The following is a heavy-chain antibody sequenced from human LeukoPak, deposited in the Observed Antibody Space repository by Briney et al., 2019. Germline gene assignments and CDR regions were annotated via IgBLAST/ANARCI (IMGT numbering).Heavy chain of an antibody. V-gene: IGHV4-39*01. CDR1: GGSISSSSYY. Sequence: PSETLSLTCTVSGGSISSSSYYWGWIRQPPGKGLEWIGSIYYSGSTYYNPSLKSRVTISVDTSKNQFSLKLSSVTAADTAVYYCARRGGMITFGGVIVPYYLDYWGQGTLVTVSS. D-gene: IGHD3-16*02. CDR3: ARRGGMITFGGVIVPYYLDY. CDR2: IYYSGST. J-gene: IGHJ4*01.